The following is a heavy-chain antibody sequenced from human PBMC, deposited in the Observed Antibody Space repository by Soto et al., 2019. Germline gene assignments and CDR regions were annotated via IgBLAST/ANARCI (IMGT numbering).Heavy chain of an antibody. CDR1: GFTLSDYY. CDR3: ARGRYALEY. Sequence: QVQLVESGGGLVKPGGSLRLSCAASGFTLSDYYMSWIRQAPGKGREWVSHISGSGNTIDYADSVKGRFTISRDNAEHSLYLQMNSLRDDDTAVFYCARGRYALEYWGQGTRITVSS. CDR2: ISGSGNTI. V-gene: IGHV3-11*01. D-gene: IGHD3-16*01. J-gene: IGHJ4*02.